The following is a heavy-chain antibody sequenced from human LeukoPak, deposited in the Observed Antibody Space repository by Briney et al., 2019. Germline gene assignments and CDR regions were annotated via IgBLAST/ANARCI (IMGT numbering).Heavy chain of an antibody. CDR2: IYPGDSNT. Sequence: GESLKISCKGSGYSFSSYWIGWVRQMPGKGLEWMGIIYPGDSNTIYSPSFQGQVTISADRSISTAYLQWSSLKASDTAMYYCARHIAAAYYFDYWAQGTLVTVSP. CDR1: GYSFSSYW. J-gene: IGHJ4*02. D-gene: IGHD6-13*01. CDR3: ARHIAAAYYFDY. V-gene: IGHV5-51*01.